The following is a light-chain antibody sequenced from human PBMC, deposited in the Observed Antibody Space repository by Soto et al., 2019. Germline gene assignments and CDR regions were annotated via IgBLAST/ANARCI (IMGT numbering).Light chain of an antibody. V-gene: IGLV2-14*01. CDR2: DVS. CDR1: SSDVGGSNY. CDR3: SSYTSSSTRV. J-gene: IGLJ1*01. Sequence: QSALTQPASVSGSPGQSIPISCTGASSDVGGSNYVSWYQQHPGKAPKLMIYDVSDRPSGVSNRFSGSKSGNTSSLTISGLQAEDESDYYCSSYTSSSTRVFGTGTKLTVL.